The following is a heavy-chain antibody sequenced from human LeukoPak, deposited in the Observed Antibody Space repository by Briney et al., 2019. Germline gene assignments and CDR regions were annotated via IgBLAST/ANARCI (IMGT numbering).Heavy chain of an antibody. CDR3: ARERIAVAGKDY. CDR2: LSHDGSHS. Sequence: PGGSLRLSCVASGFTFSDYAMHWVRQPLGKGPEWVAALSHDGSHSSYADSVKGRFTISRDNAKNTLYLQMNSLRAEDTAVYYCARERIAVAGKDYWGQGTLVTVSS. J-gene: IGHJ4*02. D-gene: IGHD6-19*01. V-gene: IGHV3-30*04. CDR1: GFTFSDYA.